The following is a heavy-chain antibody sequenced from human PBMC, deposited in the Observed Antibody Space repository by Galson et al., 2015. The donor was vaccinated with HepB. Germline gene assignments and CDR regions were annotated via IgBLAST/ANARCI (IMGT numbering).Heavy chain of an antibody. D-gene: IGHD6-19*01. Sequence: SLRLSCADSGFTFSTNVMHWVRQAPGKGLEWVAVISYDGNTQYYADSVKGRFTLSRDNSKNTLSLQMNSLKPEDTAIYYCAKDYSSGWDLGHWGQGTLVTVSS. CDR2: ISYDGNTQ. J-gene: IGHJ5*02. CDR1: GFTFSTNV. V-gene: IGHV3-30*18. CDR3: AKDYSSGWDLGH.